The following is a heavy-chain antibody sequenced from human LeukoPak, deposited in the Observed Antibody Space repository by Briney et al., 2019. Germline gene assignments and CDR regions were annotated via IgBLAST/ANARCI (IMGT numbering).Heavy chain of an antibody. CDR2: ISDSGST. D-gene: IGHD2-15*01. CDR3: ARRRVGDLTVGSDTWFDP. Sequence: SETLSLTCTVSGGSISSYNWNWIRQPPGKGLEWIGYISDSGSTNYNPSLQSRVTISVDTSKNQFSLKLSSVTASGTAVYYCARRRVGDLTVGSDTWFDPWGQGALVTVSS. J-gene: IGHJ5*02. CDR1: GGSISSYN. V-gene: IGHV4-59*08.